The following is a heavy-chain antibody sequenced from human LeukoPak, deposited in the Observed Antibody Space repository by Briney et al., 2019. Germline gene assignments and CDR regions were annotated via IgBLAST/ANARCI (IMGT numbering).Heavy chain of an antibody. CDR2: IYYSGST. V-gene: IGHV4-59*01. Sequence: PSETLSLTCTVCGGSISSYYWSWIRQPPGKGLEWIGYIYYSGSTNYNPSLKSRVTISVDTSKNQFSLKLSSVTAADTAVYYCARDRSGYCSSTSCLDAFDIWGQGTMVTVSS. J-gene: IGHJ3*02. CDR1: GGSISSYY. CDR3: ARDRSGYCSSTSCLDAFDI. D-gene: IGHD2-2*01.